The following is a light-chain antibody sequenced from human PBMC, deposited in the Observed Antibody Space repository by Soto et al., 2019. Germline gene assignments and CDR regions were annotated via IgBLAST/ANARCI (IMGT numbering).Light chain of an antibody. Sequence: DIQMTQSPSTLSTSVGDRVTITCRASQSISNWLAWYQQKPGKAPKPLIYKASTLESGVPSRFSGSGSGTEFTLTISSLQPDDFATYYCQQYKSYASSFGQGTKLEIK. CDR3: QQYKSYASS. CDR2: KAS. V-gene: IGKV1-5*03. J-gene: IGKJ2*03. CDR1: QSISNW.